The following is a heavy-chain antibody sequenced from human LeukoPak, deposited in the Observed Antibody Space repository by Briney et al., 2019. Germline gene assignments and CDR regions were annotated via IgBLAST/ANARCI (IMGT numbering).Heavy chain of an antibody. CDR1: GGSISSYY. D-gene: IGHD2-15*01. Sequence: PSETLSLTCTVSGGSISSYYWSWIRQPPGKGLEWIGEINHSGSTNYNPSLKSRVTISVDTSKNQFSLKLSSVTAADTAVYYCARGRYCSGGSCSTFDYWGQGTLVTVSS. CDR2: INHSGST. V-gene: IGHV4-34*01. CDR3: ARGRYCSGGSCSTFDY. J-gene: IGHJ4*02.